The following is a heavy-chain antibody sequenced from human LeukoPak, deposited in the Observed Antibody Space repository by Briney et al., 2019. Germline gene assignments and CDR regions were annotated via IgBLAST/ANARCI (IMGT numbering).Heavy chain of an antibody. J-gene: IGHJ6*02. CDR1: GGSVSSGSYY. V-gene: IGHV4-61*01. CDR3: AREARGIAAAGTWDYYYGMDV. Sequence: PSETLSLTCTVSGGSVSSGSYYWSWIRQPPGKGLEWIGYIYYSGSTNYNPSLKNQVTITVDTSKNQLSPKLSSVTAADTAVYYCAREARGIAAAGTWDYYYGMDVWGQGTTVTVSS. CDR2: IYYSGST. D-gene: IGHD6-13*01.